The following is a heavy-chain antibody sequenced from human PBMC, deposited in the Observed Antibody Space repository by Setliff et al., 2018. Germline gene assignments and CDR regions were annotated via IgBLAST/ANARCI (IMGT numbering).Heavy chain of an antibody. CDR1: GYTFTTYA. V-gene: IGHV7-4-1*02. D-gene: IGHD3-10*01. Sequence: ASVKVSCKASGYTFTTYAISWMRQAPGQGLEYMGWINTNTGNPSYAQGFTGRFVFSLDTSVSTAYLQISSLKAEDTAVYYCARASRFGTIRYRGDYYMDVWGKGTTVPVSS. CDR3: ARASRFGTIRYRGDYYMDV. CDR2: INTNTGNP. J-gene: IGHJ6*03.